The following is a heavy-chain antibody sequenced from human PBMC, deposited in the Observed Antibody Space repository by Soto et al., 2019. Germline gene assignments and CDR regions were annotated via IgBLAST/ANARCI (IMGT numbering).Heavy chain of an antibody. CDR3: ASGRDGYNYGSDN. Sequence: VGSLRLSCSSSLFSFSDYGMHLVLQAPGKGLEWVAVISYDGSNKYSVDSVKGRFTISRDNARNSLYLQMNTLGVEDTAVYYCASGRDGYNYGSDNWGQGTLVTVSS. CDR2: ISYDGSNK. CDR1: LFSFSDYG. V-gene: IGHV3-30*03. D-gene: IGHD5-12*01. J-gene: IGHJ4*02.